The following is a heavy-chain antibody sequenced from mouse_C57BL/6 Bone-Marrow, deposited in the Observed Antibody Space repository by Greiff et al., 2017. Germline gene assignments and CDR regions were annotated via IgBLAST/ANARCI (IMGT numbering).Heavy chain of an antibody. CDR2: IYPGSGNT. D-gene: IGHD2-5*01. J-gene: IGHJ3*01. V-gene: IGHV1-66*01. CDR3: AAYSNYPFAY. CDR1: GYSFTSYY. Sequence: QVQLKESGPELVKPGASVKISCKASGYSFTSYYIHWVKQRPGQGLEWIGWIYPGSGNTEYNEKFKGKATLTADTSSSTAYMQLSSLTSEDSAVYYCAAYSNYPFAYWGQGTLVTVSA.